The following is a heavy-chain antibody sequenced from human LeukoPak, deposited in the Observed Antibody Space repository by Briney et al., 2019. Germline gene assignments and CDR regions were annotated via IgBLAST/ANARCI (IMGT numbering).Heavy chain of an antibody. CDR2: IIPSGSYT. D-gene: IGHD3-10*01. V-gene: IGHV5-51*01. CDR3: ATYAGTSSKDFQY. Sequence: GESLKISCEGSGYRFTSSWIGWVRQMPGKGLEWMGIIIPSGSYTRYSPSFLGQVTISADKSISTASLQWRSLKASDTAMFYCATYAGTSSKDFQYWGQGTLVTVPS. J-gene: IGHJ1*01. CDR1: GYRFTSSW.